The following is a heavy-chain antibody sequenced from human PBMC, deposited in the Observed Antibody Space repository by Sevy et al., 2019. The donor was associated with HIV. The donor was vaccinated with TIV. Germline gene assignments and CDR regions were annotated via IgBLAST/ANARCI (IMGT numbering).Heavy chain of an antibody. CDR3: ARRVSLTGTTD. V-gene: IGHV3-23*01. CDR2: SSGTGDDT. CDR1: GFTFSSST. Sequence: GGSLILSCAASGFTFSSSTMSWVRQTPGKGLEWVSSSGTGDDTYYADSVKGRFTISRDNFKTTLYLQMSSLRAEDSAVYYCARRVSLTGTTDWGQGSLVTVSS. D-gene: IGHD1-7*01. J-gene: IGHJ4*02.